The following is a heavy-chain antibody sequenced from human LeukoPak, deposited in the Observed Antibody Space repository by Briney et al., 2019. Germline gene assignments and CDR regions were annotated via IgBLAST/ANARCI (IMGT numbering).Heavy chain of an antibody. Sequence: SETLSLTCTVSGGSISSYYWSWVRQPPGKGLEWIGYIYYSGSTNYNPSLKSRVTISVDTSKNQFSLKLSSVTAADTAVYYCARVDAWFGELFSWYFDLWGRGTLVTVSS. CDR1: GGSISSYY. J-gene: IGHJ2*01. CDR3: ARVDAWFGELFSWYFDL. V-gene: IGHV4-59*01. D-gene: IGHD3-10*01. CDR2: IYYSGST.